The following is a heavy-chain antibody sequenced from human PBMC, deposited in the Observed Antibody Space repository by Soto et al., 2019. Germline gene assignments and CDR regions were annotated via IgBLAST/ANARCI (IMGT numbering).Heavy chain of an antibody. J-gene: IGHJ3*02. CDR1: VRNLD. CDR3: ARDSGLLYAFDI. V-gene: IGHV3-66*01. CDR2: IYSCGST. D-gene: IGHD1-26*01. Sequence: VRNLDFSLVSHARGKGLGLVSVIYSCGSTYYADSVKGRFTISRDNSKNTLYLQMNSLRVEDMAVYYCARDSGLLYAFDIWGQGTMVTVSS.